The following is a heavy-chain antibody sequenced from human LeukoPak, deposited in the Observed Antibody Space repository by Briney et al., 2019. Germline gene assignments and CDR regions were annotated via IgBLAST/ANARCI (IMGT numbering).Heavy chain of an antibody. D-gene: IGHD7-27*01. Sequence: GGSLRLSCAASGFTFSNFWMHWVRQVPGKGLEWVSRMSSDGSDTRYADPVKGRFTISRDNAKNTLYLQMNSLRAEDTAVYYCSRDKTGELDLWGRGTLVTVSS. CDR1: GFTFSNFW. CDR3: SRDKTGELDL. J-gene: IGHJ2*01. CDR2: MSSDGSDT. V-gene: IGHV3-74*01.